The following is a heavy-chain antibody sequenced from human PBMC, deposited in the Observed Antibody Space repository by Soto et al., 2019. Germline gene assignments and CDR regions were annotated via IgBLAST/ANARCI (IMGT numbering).Heavy chain of an antibody. D-gene: IGHD3-3*01. CDR3: AADARFLEWPMDV. CDR2: IVVGSGNT. J-gene: IGHJ6*04. CDR1: GFTFTSSA. Sequence: ASVKLSCKASGFTFTSSAMQWVRQARGQRLEWIGWIVVGSGNTNYAQKFQERVTITRDMSTSTAYMELSSLRSEDTAVYYCAADARFLEWPMDVWGKGTTVTVSS. V-gene: IGHV1-58*02.